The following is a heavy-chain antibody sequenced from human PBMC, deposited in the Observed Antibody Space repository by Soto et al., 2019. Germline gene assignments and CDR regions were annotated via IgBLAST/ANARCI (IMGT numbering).Heavy chain of an antibody. V-gene: IGHV1-69*06. CDR3: AQDCSSTSCYSN. CDR1: GGTFSSYA. CDR2: IIPIFGTA. J-gene: IGHJ4*02. Sequence: SVKVSCKASGGTFSSYAISWVRQAPGQGLEWMGGIIPIFGTANYAQKFQGRVTITADKSTSTAYMELSSLRSEDTAVYYCAQDCSSTSCYSNWGQGTLVTVSS. D-gene: IGHD2-2*02.